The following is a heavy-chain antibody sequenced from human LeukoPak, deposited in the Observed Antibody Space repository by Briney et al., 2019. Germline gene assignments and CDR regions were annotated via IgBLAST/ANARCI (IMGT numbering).Heavy chain of an antibody. CDR2: ISSSSSYI. V-gene: IGHV3-21*01. CDR1: GFTFSSYS. D-gene: IGHD3-16*02. J-gene: IGHJ5*02. Sequence: PGGSLRLSCAASGFTFSSYSMNWVRQAPGKGLEWVSSISSSSSYIYYADSVKGRFTISRDNAKNSPYLQMNSLRAEDTAVYYCARDGYVWGSYRYGGSWFDPWGQGTLVTVSS. CDR3: ARDGYVWGSYRYGGSWFDP.